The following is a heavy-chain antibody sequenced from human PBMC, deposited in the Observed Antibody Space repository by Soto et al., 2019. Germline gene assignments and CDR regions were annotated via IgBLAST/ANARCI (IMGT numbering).Heavy chain of an antibody. CDR3: ARSLSTSGGWFGP. CDR1: GYTFTTYS. V-gene: IGHV1-3*01. D-gene: IGHD2-2*01. Sequence: QVQLVQSGAEVKKPGASVKVSCKTSGYTFTTYSIHWVRQAPGQRLEWLGWIDAGNGNTQYSQKFQGRVTITRDTSARTAFMDLSSLRSEDTAVYYCARSLSTSGGWFGPWGQGTLVTVSS. CDR2: IDAGNGNT. J-gene: IGHJ5*02.